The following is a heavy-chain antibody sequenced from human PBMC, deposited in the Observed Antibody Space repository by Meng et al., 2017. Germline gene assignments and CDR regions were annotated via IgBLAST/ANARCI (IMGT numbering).Heavy chain of an antibody. CDR3: ARENVGLIRYFDWSREDESTAHYYYGMDV. V-gene: IGHV6-1*01. D-gene: IGHD3-9*01. Sequence: SQTLSLTCAISGDSVSSNSAAWNWIRQSPSRGLEWLGRTYYMSKWYNDYAVSVKSRITINPDTSKNHFSLKLSSVTAADTAIYYCARENVGLIRYFDWSREDESTAHYYYGMDVWGQGTAVTVSS. CDR2: TYYMSKWYN. J-gene: IGHJ6*02. CDR1: GDSVSSNSAA.